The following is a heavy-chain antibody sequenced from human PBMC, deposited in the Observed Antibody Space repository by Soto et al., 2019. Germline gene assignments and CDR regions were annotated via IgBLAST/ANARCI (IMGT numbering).Heavy chain of an antibody. J-gene: IGHJ4*02. D-gene: IGHD5-18*01. Sequence: QITLKESGPTLVKPTQTLTLTCTFSGFSLSTSGVGVCWIRQPPGKALEWLALIYWDDDKRYSPSLKSRLTITNDATKTQVVLTMTNMDPEDTATYYCARVYGYSFFDYWGQGTLVTVSS. CDR2: IYWDDDK. CDR1: GFSLSTSGVG. V-gene: IGHV2-5*02. CDR3: ARVYGYSFFDY.